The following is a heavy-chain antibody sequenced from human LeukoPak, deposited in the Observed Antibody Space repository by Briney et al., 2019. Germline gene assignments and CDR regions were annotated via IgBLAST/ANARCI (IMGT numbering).Heavy chain of an antibody. CDR3: ARDAAAYSNYAY. V-gene: IGHV3-21*01. D-gene: IGHD4-11*01. CDR1: GFTFSSYS. CDR2: ISSSSSSYI. Sequence: GGSLRLSCAASGFTFSSYSMNWVRQAPGKGLEWVSSISSSSSSYIYYADSVKGRFTISRDNAKNSLYLQMNSLRAEDTAVYYCARDAAAYSNYAYWGQGTLVTVSS. J-gene: IGHJ4*02.